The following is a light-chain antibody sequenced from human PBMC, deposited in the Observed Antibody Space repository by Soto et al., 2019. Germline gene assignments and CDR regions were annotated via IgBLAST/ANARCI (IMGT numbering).Light chain of an antibody. CDR3: QQYGNSEII. CDR1: QSVSSN. V-gene: IGKV3D-15*01. Sequence: EIVMTQSPATLSVSPGERATLSCRASQSVSSNLAWYQLKPGQAPRLLIYGASKRATGIPDRFIGSGSGTDFTLTISRLEPEDFAVFFCQQYGNSEIIFGQGTRLEIK. CDR2: GAS. J-gene: IGKJ5*01.